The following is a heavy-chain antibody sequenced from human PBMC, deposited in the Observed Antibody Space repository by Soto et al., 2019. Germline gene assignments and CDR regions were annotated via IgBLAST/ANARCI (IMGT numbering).Heavy chain of an antibody. CDR3: ARHVIVVVPSVPDNEAIDM. CDR1: GYSFTIYW. V-gene: IGHV5-51*01. J-gene: IGHJ3*02. CDR2: VYPSDSIT. D-gene: IGHD2-21*01. Sequence: GESLKISCKASGYSFTIYWIAWVRQMPGKGLEWLGSVYPSDSITRYSPSFHGHVTIAADRSVSTAYLEWSSLKASDTAIYYCARHVIVVVPSVPDNEAIDMWGRGTMVTVSS.